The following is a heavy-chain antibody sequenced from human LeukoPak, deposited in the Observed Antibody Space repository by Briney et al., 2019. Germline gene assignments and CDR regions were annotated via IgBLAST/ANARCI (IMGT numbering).Heavy chain of an antibody. Sequence: QTGGSLRLSCAASGFTFSGSAMHWVRQASGKGLEWVGRIRSKANSYATAYAASVKGRFTISRDDSKNTAYLHMNSLKTEDTAVYYCTRDFWSGYFGDVWGKGTTVTVSS. CDR3: TRDFWSGYFGDV. J-gene: IGHJ6*04. D-gene: IGHD3-3*01. CDR1: GFTFSGSA. V-gene: IGHV3-73*01. CDR2: IRSKANSYAT.